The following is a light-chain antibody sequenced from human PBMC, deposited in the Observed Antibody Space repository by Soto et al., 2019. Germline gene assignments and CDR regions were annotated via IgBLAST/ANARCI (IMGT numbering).Light chain of an antibody. CDR2: GAS. J-gene: IGKJ4*01. CDR3: QQYGTSPLT. CDR1: QSVRNSY. V-gene: IGKV3-20*01. Sequence: DIVLTQSPGTLSLSPGERATLSCRASQSVRNSYLTWYQQKPGQAPRLLIYGASSRATGIPDRFSGSGSGTDFTLTISRLEPEDFVVYYCQQYGTSPLTFGGGTKVEIK.